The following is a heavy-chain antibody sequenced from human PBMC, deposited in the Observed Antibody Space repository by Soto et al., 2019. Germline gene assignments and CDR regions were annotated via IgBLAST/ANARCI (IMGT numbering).Heavy chain of an antibody. CDR2: IYHTGTT. V-gene: IGHV4-38-2*01. CDR3: ARFVRSCSGTTCYTRADV. D-gene: IGHD2-2*02. CDR1: GDSIIGIYH. Sequence: PSETLSLTCAVSGDSIIGIYHWAWIRQSPGRGLEWIASIYHTGTTYYTPSLESRLTMSVDTSKNQFSLKLRSVIVADTAVYHCARFVRSCSGTTCYTRADVWGQGTTVTVSS. J-gene: IGHJ6*02.